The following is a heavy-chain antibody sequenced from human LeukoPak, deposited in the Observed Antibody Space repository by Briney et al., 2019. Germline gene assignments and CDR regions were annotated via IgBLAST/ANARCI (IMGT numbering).Heavy chain of an antibody. CDR3: ARDGYSYGYLSTAFDI. Sequence: PGGSLRLSCAASGFTFSSYAMHWVRQAPGKGLEWVSVIYSGGSTYYADSVKGRFTISRDNSKNTLYLQMNSLRAEDTAVYYCARDGYSYGYLSTAFDIWGQGTMVTVSS. CDR2: IYSGGST. V-gene: IGHV3-66*01. D-gene: IGHD5-18*01. CDR1: GFTFSSYA. J-gene: IGHJ3*02.